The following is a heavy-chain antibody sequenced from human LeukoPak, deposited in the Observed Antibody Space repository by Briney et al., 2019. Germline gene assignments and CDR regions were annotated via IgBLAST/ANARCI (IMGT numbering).Heavy chain of an antibody. CDR3: ARDGTAAGLYFDY. CDR2: INQAGSEK. D-gene: IGHD6-13*01. Sequence: PGGSLRLSCAASGFTFSSHWMSWVRQAPGKGLEWVANINQAGSEKHYVDSVKGRFTISRDTAKSSLYLQMNSLRAEDTVVYYCARDGTAAGLYFDYWGQGTLVTVSS. CDR1: GFTFSSHW. J-gene: IGHJ4*02. V-gene: IGHV3-7*01.